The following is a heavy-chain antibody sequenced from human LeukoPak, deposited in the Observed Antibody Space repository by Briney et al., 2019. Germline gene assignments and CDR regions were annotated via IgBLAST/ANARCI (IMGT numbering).Heavy chain of an antibody. Sequence: GGSLRLSCEASGFTFSSYWMHWVRQAPGRGLVWVSRISSDGATTDCADYVKGRFTVSRDNAKNTLYLQMDSLGVEDTAVYYCARAWKTSGDYWGQGTLVTVSS. CDR3: ARAWKTSGDY. J-gene: IGHJ4*02. CDR1: GFTFSSYW. V-gene: IGHV3-74*01. D-gene: IGHD1-1*01. CDR2: ISSDGATT.